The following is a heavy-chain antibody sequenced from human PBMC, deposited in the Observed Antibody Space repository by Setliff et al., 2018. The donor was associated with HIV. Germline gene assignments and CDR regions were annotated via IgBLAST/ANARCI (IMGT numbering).Heavy chain of an antibody. Sequence: SETLSLTCSVSGDSINSRPYYYGWLRQPPGKGLEWIGNVFYSGSTYYNPSLKSRVSMSIDTSRNQFSLKLTSVTAAGTAVYFCARFPTVVTAPGFWGRGTLVTVSS. V-gene: IGHV4-39*01. CDR2: VFYSGST. D-gene: IGHD2-21*02. CDR3: ARFPTVVTAPGF. J-gene: IGHJ4*02. CDR1: GDSINSRPYY.